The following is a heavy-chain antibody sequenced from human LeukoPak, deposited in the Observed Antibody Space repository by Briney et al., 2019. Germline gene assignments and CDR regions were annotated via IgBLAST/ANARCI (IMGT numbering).Heavy chain of an antibody. CDR2: ISGSGGST. Sequence: GGSLRLSCAASGFTFSSHAMSWVRQAPGKGLEWVSAISGSGGSTYYADSVKGRFTISRDNSKNTLYLQMNSLRAEDTAVYYCAKPRYCSGGSCYGYFDYWGQGTLVTVSS. J-gene: IGHJ4*02. V-gene: IGHV3-23*01. D-gene: IGHD2-15*01. CDR3: AKPRYCSGGSCYGYFDY. CDR1: GFTFSSHA.